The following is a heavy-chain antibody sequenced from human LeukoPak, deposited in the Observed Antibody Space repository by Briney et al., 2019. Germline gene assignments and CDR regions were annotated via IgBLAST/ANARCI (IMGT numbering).Heavy chain of an antibody. Sequence: GGSLRLSCIASEFIFTNYGMHWVRQAPGKGLEWVALISYDGGNQYYADSVRGRFTISRDNSKNTLSLQMNSLKTEDTAVYYCAKDLGSGYGGIFDYWGQGTLVTVSS. J-gene: IGHJ4*02. CDR3: AKDLGSGYGGIFDY. D-gene: IGHD5-12*01. CDR2: ISYDGGNQ. CDR1: EFIFTNYG. V-gene: IGHV3-30*18.